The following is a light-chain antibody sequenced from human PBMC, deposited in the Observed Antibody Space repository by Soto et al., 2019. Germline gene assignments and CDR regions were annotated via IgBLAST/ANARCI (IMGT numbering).Light chain of an antibody. CDR2: DAS. Sequence: DIQMTQSPSRMSPTXGDRFPIALRASQSISSWLAWYQQKPGKAPKLLIYDASNLESGVPSRFSGSGSGTEFTLTISNLQPDDVATYYCQQYENYWTFGQGTKVDI. J-gene: IGKJ1*01. CDR3: QQYENYWT. CDR1: QSISSW. V-gene: IGKV1-5*01.